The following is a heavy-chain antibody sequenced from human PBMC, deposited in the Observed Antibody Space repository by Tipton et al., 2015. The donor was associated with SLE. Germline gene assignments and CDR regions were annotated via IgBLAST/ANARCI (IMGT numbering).Heavy chain of an antibody. Sequence: SLRLSCAASGFTFSSYAMHWVRQAPGKGLEWVSVIYSGGSTYYADSVKGRFTISRDNSKNTLYLQMNSLRAEDTAVYYCARDRLADSSGYYSEAFDIWGQGTMVTVSS. J-gene: IGHJ3*02. CDR1: GFTFSSYA. CDR3: ARDRLADSSGYYSEAFDI. CDR2: IYSGGST. V-gene: IGHV3-53*01. D-gene: IGHD3-22*01.